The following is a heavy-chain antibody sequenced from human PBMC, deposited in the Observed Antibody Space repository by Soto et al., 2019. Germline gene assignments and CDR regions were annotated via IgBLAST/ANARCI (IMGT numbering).Heavy chain of an antibody. Sequence: LRLSCAASGFTFSTYWMSWVRQAPGKGLEWVGNIKQDGSGENYVDSVKGRFTISRDNANHSLYLQMNSLRAEDTAVYYCARDRGPPRYLYYGMDVWGQGTTVTVSS. V-gene: IGHV3-7*01. CDR2: IKQDGSGE. J-gene: IGHJ6*02. CDR3: ARDRGPPRYLYYGMDV. D-gene: IGHD3-10*01. CDR1: GFTFSTYW.